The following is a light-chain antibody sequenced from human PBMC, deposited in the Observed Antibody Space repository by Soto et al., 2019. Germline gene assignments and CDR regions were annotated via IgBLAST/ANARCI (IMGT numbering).Light chain of an antibody. CDR1: QSVRSSY. J-gene: IGKJ1*01. CDR2: GAS. CDR3: QQDYNFPWT. Sequence: PGERVTHSCRASQSVRSSYLTWYQLKPGQAPRLLIYGASTRATGIPDRFSDSGSGTDFTLTFSSLQPQDFAVYYCQQDYNFPWTFGQGTKVEIE. V-gene: IGKV3D-7*01.